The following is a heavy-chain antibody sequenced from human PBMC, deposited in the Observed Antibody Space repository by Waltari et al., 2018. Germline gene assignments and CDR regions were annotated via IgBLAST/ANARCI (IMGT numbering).Heavy chain of an antibody. J-gene: IGHJ4*02. V-gene: IGHV3-23*01. CDR1: GFTFSSYA. Sequence: EVQLLESGGGLVQPGGSLRLSCAASGFTFSSYAMSWVRPAPGKGLAWFSAISGSGGSTYAADSVKGRFTISRDNSKNTLYLQMNSLRAEDTAVYYCAKDQEQWLVFYFDYWGQGTLVTVSS. CDR2: ISGSGGST. D-gene: IGHD6-19*01. CDR3: AKDQEQWLVFYFDY.